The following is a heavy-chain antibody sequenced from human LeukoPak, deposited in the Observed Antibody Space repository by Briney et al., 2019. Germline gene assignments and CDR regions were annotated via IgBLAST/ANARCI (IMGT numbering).Heavy chain of an antibody. CDR1: GGSFSGYY. Sequence: SETLSLTCAVYGGSFSGYYWSWIRQPPGKGLEWIGEINHSGSTNYNPSLKSRVTISVDTSKNQFSLKLSSVTAADTAVYYCASDPGSSSPGSDYWGQGTLVTVSS. J-gene: IGHJ4*02. CDR3: ASDPGSSSPGSDY. D-gene: IGHD6-6*01. V-gene: IGHV4-34*01. CDR2: INHSGST.